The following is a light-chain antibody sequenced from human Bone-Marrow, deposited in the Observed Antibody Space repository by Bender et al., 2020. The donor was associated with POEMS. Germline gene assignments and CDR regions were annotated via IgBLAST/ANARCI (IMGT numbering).Light chain of an antibody. CDR1: NSNIGTNA. Sequence: QSVLTQPPSASGTPGQRVTISCSGSNSNIGTNAVNWYQQFPGTAPKLLIYSDNQRPSGVPDRFYAFKSGTSASLAIRGLHSEDGADYYCAAWDAGLSGGVFGGGTKLTVL. CDR2: SDN. V-gene: IGLV1-44*01. CDR3: AAWDAGLSGGV. J-gene: IGLJ3*02.